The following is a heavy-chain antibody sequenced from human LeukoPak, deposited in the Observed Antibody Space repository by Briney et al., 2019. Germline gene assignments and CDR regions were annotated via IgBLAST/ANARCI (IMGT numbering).Heavy chain of an antibody. D-gene: IGHD6-19*01. CDR1: GGSFSGYY. CDR2: INHSGST. Sequence: SETLSLTCAVYGGSFSGYYWSWIRQPPGKGLEWIGEINHSGSTNYNPSLKSRVTISVDTSKNQFSLKLSSVTAADTAVYYCARDGAVAATVPNSYYYGMDVGGKGTTVTVSS. V-gene: IGHV4-34*01. CDR3: ARDGAVAATVPNSYYYGMDV. J-gene: IGHJ6*04.